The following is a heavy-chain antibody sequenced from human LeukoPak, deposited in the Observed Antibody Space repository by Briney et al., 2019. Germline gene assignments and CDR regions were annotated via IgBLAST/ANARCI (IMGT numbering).Heavy chain of an antibody. D-gene: IGHD3-10*01. CDR2: ISYDGSNK. Sequence: XGSLRLSCAASGFTFSSYAMHWVRQAPGKGLEWVAVISYDGSNKYYADSVKGRFTISRDNSKNTLYLQMNSLRAEDTAVYYCARDPMVRDITNFDYWGQGTLVTVSS. CDR3: ARDPMVRDITNFDY. CDR1: GFTFSSYA. J-gene: IGHJ4*02. V-gene: IGHV3-30-3*01.